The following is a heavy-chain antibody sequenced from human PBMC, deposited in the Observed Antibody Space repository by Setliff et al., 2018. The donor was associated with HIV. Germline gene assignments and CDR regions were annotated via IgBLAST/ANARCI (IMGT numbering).Heavy chain of an antibody. CDR1: GGSISSGNYY. Sequence: ASETLSLTCTVSGGSISSGNYYWSWIRQPAGKGLEWIGRIYTSGSTNYNPSLKSRVTISLDTSKNQFSLKLSSVTAADTAVYYCARGLSFYDPGGFDYWGQGTLVTVSS. J-gene: IGHJ4*02. CDR2: IYTSGST. D-gene: IGHD3-22*01. V-gene: IGHV4-61*02. CDR3: ARGLSFYDPGGFDY.